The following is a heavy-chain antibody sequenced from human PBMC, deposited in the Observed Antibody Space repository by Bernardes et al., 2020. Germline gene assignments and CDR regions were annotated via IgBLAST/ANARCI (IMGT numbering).Heavy chain of an antibody. CDR3: AGYYDYGDWGVDY. D-gene: IGHD4-17*01. CDR1: GGSISSSSYY. V-gene: IGHV4-39*01. CDR2: IYYSGST. J-gene: IGHJ4*02. Sequence: SETLSLTCTVSGGSISSSSYYWGWIRQPPGKGLEWIGSIYYSGSTYYNPSLKSRVTISVDTSKNQFSLKLSSVTAADTAVYYCAGYYDYGDWGVDYWGQGTLVTVSS.